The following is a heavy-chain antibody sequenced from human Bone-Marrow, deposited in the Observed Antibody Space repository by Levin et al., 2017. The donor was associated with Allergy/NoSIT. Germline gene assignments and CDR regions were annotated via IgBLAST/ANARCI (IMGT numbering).Heavy chain of an antibody. CDR3: ARDRTYGMLRNYGMDV. V-gene: IGHV3-21*01. D-gene: IGHD3-10*02. J-gene: IGHJ6*02. Sequence: LEWVSSINSGSTDIYYADSLKGRFTISRDNAENSLYLQMNGLRAGDTAVYYCARDRTYGMLRNYGMDVWGQGTTVTVSS. CDR2: INSGSTDI.